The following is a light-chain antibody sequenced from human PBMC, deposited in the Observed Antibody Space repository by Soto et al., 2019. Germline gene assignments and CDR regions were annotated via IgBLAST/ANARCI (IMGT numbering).Light chain of an antibody. V-gene: IGKV3-20*01. CDR1: QSVTSDY. CDR3: QQYGSSPPTT. J-gene: IGKJ5*01. Sequence: EVAVTQSPGNMSLSPGEGATLSCRASQSVTSDYLAWYQQKPGQAPRLLIYGASSRATGIPDRFSGSGSGTDFTLTISRLEPEDFAVYYCQQYGSSPPTTFGQGTRLEN. CDR2: GAS.